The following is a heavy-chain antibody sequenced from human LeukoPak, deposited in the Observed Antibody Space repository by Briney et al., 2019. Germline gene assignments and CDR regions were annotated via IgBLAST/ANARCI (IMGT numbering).Heavy chain of an antibody. J-gene: IGHJ4*02. V-gene: IGHV1-18*01. Sequence: ASVKVSCKASGYTFNSYGIHWVRQAPGQGLEWMGWISTYDDDTSSAQHLQDRVTMTTNTSTSIAYMELRSLRSDDTAVYYCARDHTRIQPGLWGQGTLVTVSS. D-gene: IGHD5-18*01. CDR2: ISTYDDDT. CDR3: ARDHTRIQPGL. CDR1: GYTFNSYG.